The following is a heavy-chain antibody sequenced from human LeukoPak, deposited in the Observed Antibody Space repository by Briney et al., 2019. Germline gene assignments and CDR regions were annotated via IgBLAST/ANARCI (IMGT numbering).Heavy chain of an antibody. V-gene: IGHV3-21*01. D-gene: IGHD4-23*01. CDR2: ISRSSSYI. CDR1: GFTFSSYT. CDR3: ARGGVSVGGNFDY. Sequence: GGSLRLSCAASGFTFSSYTMNWVRQAPGKGLEWVSSISRSSSYIYYADSMKGRFTISRDNANNSLFLQMNSLRAEDTAVYYCARGGVSVGGNFDYWGQGTLITVSS. J-gene: IGHJ4*02.